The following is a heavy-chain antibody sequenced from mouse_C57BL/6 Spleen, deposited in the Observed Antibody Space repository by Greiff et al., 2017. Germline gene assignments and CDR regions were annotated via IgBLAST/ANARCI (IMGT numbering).Heavy chain of an antibody. D-gene: IGHD1-1*01. Sequence: EVQGVESGGGLVKPGGSLKLSCAASGFTFSDYGMHWVRQAPEKGLEWVAYISSGSGTIYYADTVKGRFTISRDNAKNTLFLQMTSLRSEDTAMYYCARPVVAQWYFDVWGTGTTVTVSS. CDR3: ARPVVAQWYFDV. CDR1: GFTFSDYG. CDR2: ISSGSGTI. J-gene: IGHJ1*03. V-gene: IGHV5-17*01.